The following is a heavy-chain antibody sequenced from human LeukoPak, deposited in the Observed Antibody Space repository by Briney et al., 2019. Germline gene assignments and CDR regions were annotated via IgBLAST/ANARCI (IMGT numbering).Heavy chain of an antibody. CDR3: ARGYSRAAFDI. D-gene: IGHD2-15*01. CDR2: ISSTGGTI. V-gene: IGHV3-48*01. J-gene: IGHJ3*02. Sequence: GGSLRLSCAASGFIFNSNWMSWVRQAPGKGLEWVSFISSTGGTIYYADSVKGRFTVSRDNGKNSLLLQMNSLRAEDTALYYCARGYSRAAFDIWGQGTVVAVSS. CDR1: GFIFNSNW.